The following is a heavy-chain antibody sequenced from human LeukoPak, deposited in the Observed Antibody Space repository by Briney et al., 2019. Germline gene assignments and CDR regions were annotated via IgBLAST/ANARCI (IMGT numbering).Heavy chain of an antibody. CDR2: ISWNSGSI. D-gene: IGHD6-19*01. CDR1: GFTFDDYA. J-gene: IGHJ4*02. CDR3: AKDIGEEWLKYYFDY. V-gene: IGHV3-9*01. Sequence: GGSLRLPCAASGFTFDDYAMHWVRQAPGKGLEWVSGISWNSGSIGYADSVKGRFTISRDNAKNSLYLQMNSLRAEDTALYYCAKDIGEEWLKYYFDYWGQGTLVTVSS.